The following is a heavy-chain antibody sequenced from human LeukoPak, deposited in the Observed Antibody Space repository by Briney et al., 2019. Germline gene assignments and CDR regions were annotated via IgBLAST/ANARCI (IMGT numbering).Heavy chain of an antibody. CDR3: ARGYSSSSYYFEY. V-gene: IGHV4-31*03. Sequence: SETLSLTCTVSGGSISSGGYYWSWIRQHPGKGLEWIGYIYYSGSTYYDPSLKSRVTISVDTSKNQFSLKLSSVAAADTALYYCARGYSSSSYYFEYWGQGILVTVSS. D-gene: IGHD6-6*01. CDR1: GGSISSGGYY. CDR2: IYYSGST. J-gene: IGHJ4*02.